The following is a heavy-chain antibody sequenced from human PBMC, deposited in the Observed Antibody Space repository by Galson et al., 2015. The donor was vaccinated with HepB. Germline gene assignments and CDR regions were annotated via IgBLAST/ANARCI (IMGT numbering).Heavy chain of an antibody. CDR2: ISYDGSNK. J-gene: IGHJ4*02. Sequence: SLRLSCAASGFTFSNAWMSWVRQAPGKGLEWVAVISYDGSNKYYADSVKGRFTISRDNSKNTLYLQMNSLRAEDTAVYYCARAYVDIVATIGLDYWGQGTLVTVSS. V-gene: IGHV3-30-3*01. CDR1: GFTFSNAW. D-gene: IGHD5-12*01. CDR3: ARAYVDIVATIGLDY.